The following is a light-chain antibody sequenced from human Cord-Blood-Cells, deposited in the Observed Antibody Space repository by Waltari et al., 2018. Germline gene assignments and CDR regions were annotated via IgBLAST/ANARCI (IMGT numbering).Light chain of an antibody. CDR1: HGISRA. V-gene: IGKV1-13*02. CDR2: DAS. J-gene: IGKJ3*01. CDR3: QQFNSYPLT. Sequence: ATQLSHTPSSLSTSVVDRVTITCRASHGISRALAWYQQKPGEAPKLLIYDASSLESGPPSRFSGSGSGTDFTLTISSLQPEDFATYYCQQFNSYPLTFGPGTKVDI.